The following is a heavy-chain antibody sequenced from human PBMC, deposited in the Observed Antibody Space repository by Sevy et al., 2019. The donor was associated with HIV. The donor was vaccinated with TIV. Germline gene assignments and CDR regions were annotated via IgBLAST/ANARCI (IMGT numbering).Heavy chain of an antibody. Sequence: GGSLRLSCAASGFTFSSYGMHWVRQAPGKGLEWVAFIRYDGSNKYYEDSVKGRFTITRDNSKNKLYLQMNSLRAEDTAVYYCAKQYYDFWSGFTDYYYYYMDVWGKGTTVTVSS. V-gene: IGHV3-30*02. CDR3: AKQYYDFWSGFTDYYYYYMDV. D-gene: IGHD3-3*01. J-gene: IGHJ6*03. CDR2: IRYDGSNK. CDR1: GFTFSSYG.